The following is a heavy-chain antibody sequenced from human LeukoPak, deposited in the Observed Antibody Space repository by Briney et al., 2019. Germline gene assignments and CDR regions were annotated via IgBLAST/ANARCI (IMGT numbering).Heavy chain of an antibody. CDR3: ARDYLRITMVRGVAPRNAFDI. D-gene: IGHD3-10*01. Sequence: GASVKVSCKASGYTFTNYGISWVRQAPGQGLEWMGWISAYDGNTNYLQKFQGRVTMTTDTATSTAYMELRSLRSDDTAVYYCARDYLRITMVRGVAPRNAFDIWGQGTMVTVSS. J-gene: IGHJ3*02. CDR2: ISAYDGNT. V-gene: IGHV1-18*01. CDR1: GYTFTNYG.